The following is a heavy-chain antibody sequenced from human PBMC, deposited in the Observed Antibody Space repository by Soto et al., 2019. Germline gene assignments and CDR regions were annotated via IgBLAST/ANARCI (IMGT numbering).Heavy chain of an antibody. D-gene: IGHD4-17*01. J-gene: IGHJ6*02. Sequence: HVELQESGPGLVKPSQTLSLTCTVSGGSISSGDYYWSWIRQPPGKGLEWIGYIYYSGSTYYNPSRKSRVTISVDTSKNQFSLKLSSVTAADTAVYYCARVPGDGDGYYYYGMDVWGQGTTVTVSS. CDR2: IYYSGST. V-gene: IGHV4-30-4*01. CDR3: ARVPGDGDGYYYYGMDV. CDR1: GGSISSGDYY.